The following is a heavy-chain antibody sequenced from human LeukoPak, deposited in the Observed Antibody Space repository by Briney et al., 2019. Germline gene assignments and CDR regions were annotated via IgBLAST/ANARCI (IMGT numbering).Heavy chain of an antibody. V-gene: IGHV3-43*02. D-gene: IGHD2-2*01. Sequence: PGGSLRLSCAASGFTFDDYVMHWVRQAPGKGLERVSLISGDGGSTYYADSVKGRFTISRDNSKNSVYLQMNSLRTEDTAFYYCSKSQRYCSSTSCRPYSTSCPFNYWGQGTLVTVSS. CDR3: SKSQRYCSSTSCRPYSTSCPFNY. J-gene: IGHJ4*02. CDR1: GFTFDDYV. CDR2: ISGDGGST.